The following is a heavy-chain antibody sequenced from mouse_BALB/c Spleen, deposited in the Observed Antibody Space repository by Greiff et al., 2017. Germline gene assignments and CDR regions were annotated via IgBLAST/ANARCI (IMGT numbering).Heavy chain of an antibody. D-gene: IGHD1-1*01. CDR3: ARSSSSYENFDY. CDR1: GFTFSSFG. V-gene: IGHV5-17*02. Sequence: DVMLVESGGGLVQPGGSRKLSCAASGFTFSSFGMHWVRQAPEKGLEWVAYISSGSSTIYYADTVKGRFTISRDNPKNTLFLQMTSLRSEDTAMYYCARSSSSYENFDYWGQGTTLTVSS. J-gene: IGHJ2*01. CDR2: ISSGSSTI.